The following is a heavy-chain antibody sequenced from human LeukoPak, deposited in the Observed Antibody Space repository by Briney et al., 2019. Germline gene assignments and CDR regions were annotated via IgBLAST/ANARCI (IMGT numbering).Heavy chain of an antibody. CDR3: ARRKRRAASSNQFYMDV. D-gene: IGHD6-13*01. J-gene: IGHJ6*03. Sequence: SETLSLTCAVYGGSFSGYYWSWIRQPPGKGLEWIGEINHSGSTNYNPSLKSRVTISVDTSKNQFSLKLSSVTAADTAVYYCARRKRRAASSNQFYMDVWGKGTTVTVSS. V-gene: IGHV4-34*01. CDR1: GGSFSGYY. CDR2: INHSGST.